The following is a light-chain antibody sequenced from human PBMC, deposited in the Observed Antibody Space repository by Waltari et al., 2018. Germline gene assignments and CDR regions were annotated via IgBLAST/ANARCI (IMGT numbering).Light chain of an antibody. CDR3: QQYNQWPLT. J-gene: IGKJ4*01. V-gene: IGKV3-15*01. Sequence: EIVTTQSPATLSVSRGGSATLSCRASLSIDDSLAWYQQKPGHPPRLLIHGASTRDTGIPVRFSGSGSGTDFTLTITGLQSEDFAVYFCQQYNQWPLTFGRGTKVEIK. CDR1: LSIDDS. CDR2: GAS.